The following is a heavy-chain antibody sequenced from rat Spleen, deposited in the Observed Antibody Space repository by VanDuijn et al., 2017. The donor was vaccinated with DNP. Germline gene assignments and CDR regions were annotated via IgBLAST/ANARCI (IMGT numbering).Heavy chain of an antibody. D-gene: IGHD1-1*01. CDR3: ARDDYYSGTPFDY. J-gene: IGHJ2*01. V-gene: IGHV5-31*01. Sequence: EVQLVESGGDLVQPGRSLKLSCVASGFTFNNYWMTWIRQVPGKGLAWVASITSSGGSTYYPDSVKGRITISRDNAKNTLYLQMNSLRSEDTATYYCARDDYYSGTPFDYWGQGVMVTVSS. CDR1: GFTFNNYW. CDR2: ITSSGGST.